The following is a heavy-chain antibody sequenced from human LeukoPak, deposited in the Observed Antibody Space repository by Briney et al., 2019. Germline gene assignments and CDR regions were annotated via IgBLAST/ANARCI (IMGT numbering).Heavy chain of an antibody. CDR1: GGSISSSNYY. CDR3: ARDVDGDYGAYYFDY. D-gene: IGHD4-17*01. J-gene: IGHJ4*02. V-gene: IGHV4-61*01. CDR2: IYYSGST. Sequence: PSETLSLTCTVSGGSISSSNYYWSWLRQPPGKGLEWIGYIYYSGSTNYNPSLKSRVTISVDTSKNQFSLKLSSVTAADTAVYYCARDVDGDYGAYYFDYWGQGTLVTVSS.